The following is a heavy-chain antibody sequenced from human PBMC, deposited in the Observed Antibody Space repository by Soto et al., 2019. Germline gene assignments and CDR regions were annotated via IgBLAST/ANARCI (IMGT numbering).Heavy chain of an antibody. Sequence: EVQLVESGGGLVKPGRSLRLSCAASGLSFIHAWMTWVRQAPGKGLEWVGRIKSKTDGETVDYAAPVKGRFTISRDDSKNTLFLQMNRLTTEDTALYYCTRIGYSSEWYANSWGQGTLVTVSS. CDR1: GLSFIHAW. D-gene: IGHD6-19*01. J-gene: IGHJ4*02. CDR2: IKSKTDGETV. CDR3: TRIGYSSEWYANS. V-gene: IGHV3-15*01.